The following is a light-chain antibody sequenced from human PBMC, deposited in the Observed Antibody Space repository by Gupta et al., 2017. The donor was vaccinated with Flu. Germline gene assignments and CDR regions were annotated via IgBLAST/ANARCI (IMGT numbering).Light chain of an antibody. V-gene: IGKV1-5*03. J-gene: IGKJ1*01. CDR3: QQYNSYSWT. CDR2: KAS. CDR1: QSISNW. Sequence: DIQMTQSPSTLSALVGDRVTITCRASQSISNWLAWYQQKPGKAPKLLIYKASSLEDRVPSRFSGSGSGTEFTLTISSLQPDDFATYYCQQYNSYSWTFGQGTTIEIK.